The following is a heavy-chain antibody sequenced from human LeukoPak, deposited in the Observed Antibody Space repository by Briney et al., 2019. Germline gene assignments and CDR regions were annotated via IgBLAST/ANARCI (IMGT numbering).Heavy chain of an antibody. CDR1: GFTFDDYA. J-gene: IGHJ1*01. D-gene: IGHD6-13*01. Sequence: GGSLRLSCAASGFTFDDYAMHWVRQAPGKGLEWVSGISWNSGSIGYADSVKGRFTISRDNAKNSLYLQMNSLRAEDTALYYCAKDIWYSSSGNFQHWGQGTLVTVSS. V-gene: IGHV3-9*01. CDR3: AKDIWYSSSGNFQH. CDR2: ISWNSGSI.